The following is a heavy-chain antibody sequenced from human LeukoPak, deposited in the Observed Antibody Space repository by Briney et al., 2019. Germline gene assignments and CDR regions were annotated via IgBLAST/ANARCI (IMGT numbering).Heavy chain of an antibody. Sequence: GGSLRLSCAASGFTFDDYTMHWVRQAPGKGLEWVSLISWDGGSTYYADSVKGRFTISRDNAKNSLYLQMNSLRAEDTAVYYCARARLQTYFDYWGQGTLVTVSS. CDR1: GFTFDDYT. CDR2: ISWDGGST. V-gene: IGHV3-43*01. CDR3: ARARLQTYFDY. J-gene: IGHJ4*02.